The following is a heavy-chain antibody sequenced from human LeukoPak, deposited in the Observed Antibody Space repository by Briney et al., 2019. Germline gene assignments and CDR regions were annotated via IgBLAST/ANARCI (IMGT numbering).Heavy chain of an antibody. D-gene: IGHD6-19*01. CDR2: IYSGGST. J-gene: IGHJ3*02. V-gene: IGHV3-66*01. CDR1: GFTVSSNY. CDR3: ARDQYSSGWLGALAAFDI. Sequence: GGSLRLSCAASGFTVSSNYMSWVRQAPGKGLERVSVIYSGGSTYYADSVRGRFTISRDNSKNTLYLQMNSLRAEDTVVYYCARDQYSSGWLGALAAFDIWGQGTMVTVSS.